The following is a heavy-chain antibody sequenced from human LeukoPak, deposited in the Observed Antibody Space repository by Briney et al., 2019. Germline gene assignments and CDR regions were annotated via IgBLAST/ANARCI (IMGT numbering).Heavy chain of an antibody. CDR1: GGSISSSSYY. V-gene: IGHV4-39*01. Sequence: SETLSLTCTVSGGSISSSSYYWGWIRQPPGKGLEWIGSIYYSGSTYYNPSLKSRVTISVDTSKNQFSLKLSSVTAADTAVYYCARHDSSSVQAGGFDPWGQGTLVTVSS. CDR2: IYYSGST. CDR3: ARHDSSSVQAGGFDP. D-gene: IGHD6-13*01. J-gene: IGHJ5*02.